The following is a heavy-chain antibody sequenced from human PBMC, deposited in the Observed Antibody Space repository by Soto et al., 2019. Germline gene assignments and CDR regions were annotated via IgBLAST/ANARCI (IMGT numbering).Heavy chain of an antibody. Sequence: EVQLVESGGGLVQPGGSLRLSCEASGFTFSNAWINWVRQAPGKGLEWVGRIKSKTDGGTTDFAAPVKGRFAISRDDSKNIAYMQMNSLKIEDTAVYYCSTDSYSDMTVVRLDNWGHGTLVTVSS. J-gene: IGHJ4*01. D-gene: IGHD3-22*01. CDR1: GFTFSNAW. V-gene: IGHV3-15*07. CDR3: STDSYSDMTVVRLDN. CDR2: IKSKTDGGTT.